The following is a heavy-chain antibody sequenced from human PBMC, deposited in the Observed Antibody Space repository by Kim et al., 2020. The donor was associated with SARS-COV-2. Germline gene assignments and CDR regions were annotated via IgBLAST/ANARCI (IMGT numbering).Heavy chain of an antibody. J-gene: IGHJ6*03. CDR1: GASINNNY. Sequence: ETLSLTCTVSGASINNNYWTWIRQSPEKGLEWIGYIHSTGTTEYNPSLEGRVTLSIDTSRNQFSLTLRSVTAADTAMYFCGRNGVYLDVWGKGTTVTVSS. V-gene: IGHV4-59*08. D-gene: IGHD2-8*01. CDR3: GRNGVYLDV. CDR2: IHSTGTT.